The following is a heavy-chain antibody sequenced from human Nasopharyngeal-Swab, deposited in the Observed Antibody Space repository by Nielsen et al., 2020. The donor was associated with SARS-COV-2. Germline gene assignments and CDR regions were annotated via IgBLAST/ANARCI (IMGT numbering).Heavy chain of an antibody. CDR1: GFTFSSYS. CDR3: ARDRAPYCGGDCYSLNY. V-gene: IGHV3-48*02. D-gene: IGHD2-21*02. CDR2: ISSSSSTI. J-gene: IGHJ4*02. Sequence: GGSLRLSCAASGFTFSSYSMNWVRQAPGKGLEWVSYISSSSSTIYYADSVKGRFTISRDNAKNSRYLQMNSLRDEDTAVYYCARDRAPYCGGDCYSLNYWGQGTLVTVSS.